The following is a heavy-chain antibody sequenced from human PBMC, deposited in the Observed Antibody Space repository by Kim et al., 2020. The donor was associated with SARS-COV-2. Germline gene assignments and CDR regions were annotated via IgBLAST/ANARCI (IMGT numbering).Heavy chain of an antibody. D-gene: IGHD2-8*01. V-gene: IGHV3-30*03. CDR3: LCQSRGQFDS. CDR1: TLTFRSYD. CDR2: VPFDGSNM. Sequence: GGSLRLSCAASTLTFRSYDIYWVRQAPGKGLEWVAAVPFDGSNMFHQDSVKGRFGICRDSSNNTPHLQMTSRRREDTAMCNVLCQSRGQFDSWCQGTLVIVSS. J-gene: IGHJ5*01.